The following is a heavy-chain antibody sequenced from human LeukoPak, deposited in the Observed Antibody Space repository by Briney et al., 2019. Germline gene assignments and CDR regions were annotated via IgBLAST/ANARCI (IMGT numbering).Heavy chain of an antibody. CDR3: ARHRRQEYCSSTSCYLAGGVFDY. Sequence: PSETLSLTCTVSGGSISSYHWSWIRQPPGKGLEWIGYIYYSGSTNYNPSLKSRVTISLDTSKDQFSLKLSSVTAADTAVYYCARHRRQEYCSSTSCYLAGGVFDYWGQGTLVTVSS. CDR1: GGSISSYH. D-gene: IGHD2-2*01. CDR2: IYYSGST. V-gene: IGHV4-59*08. J-gene: IGHJ4*02.